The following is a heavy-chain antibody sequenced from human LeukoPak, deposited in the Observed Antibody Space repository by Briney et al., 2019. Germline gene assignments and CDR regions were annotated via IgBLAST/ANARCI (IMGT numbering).Heavy chain of an antibody. Sequence: KTSETLSLTRAVYGGSFSGYYWSWIRQPPGKGLEWIGEINHSGSTNYNPSLKSRVTISVDTSKNQFSLKLSSVTAADTAVYYCARSSDLPSNWYFDLWGRGTLVTVSS. CDR3: ARSSDLPSNWYFDL. V-gene: IGHV4-34*01. D-gene: IGHD2-21*02. CDR1: GGSFSGYY. J-gene: IGHJ2*01. CDR2: INHSGST.